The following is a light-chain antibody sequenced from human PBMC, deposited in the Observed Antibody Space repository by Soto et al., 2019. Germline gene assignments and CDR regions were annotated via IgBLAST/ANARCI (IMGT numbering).Light chain of an antibody. CDR3: QQYNSRPPLT. J-gene: IGKJ4*01. Sequence: EIVMTQSPATLSVSPGERATLSCRASQSVSSNLAWYQQKPGQAPRLLIYGASTRATGIPARFSGSGSVTEFTLTISSLQSDDFAAYYCQQYNSRPPLTFGGGTKVEIK. V-gene: IGKV3-15*01. CDR1: QSVSSN. CDR2: GAS.